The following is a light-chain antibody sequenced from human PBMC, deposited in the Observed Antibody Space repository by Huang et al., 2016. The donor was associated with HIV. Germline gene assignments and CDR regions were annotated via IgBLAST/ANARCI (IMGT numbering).Light chain of an antibody. Sequence: EIVLTQSPGTLSLSPGERATLSCRASQTLRSPYLAGYQQKSGQAPRLLIYGASNSATGIPDRFSGSGSGTDFNLTISRLEPEDFAVYWCQQYDKSPLTFGGGTKVEIK. CDR3: QQYDKSPLT. J-gene: IGKJ4*01. V-gene: IGKV3-20*01. CDR2: GAS. CDR1: QTLRSPY.